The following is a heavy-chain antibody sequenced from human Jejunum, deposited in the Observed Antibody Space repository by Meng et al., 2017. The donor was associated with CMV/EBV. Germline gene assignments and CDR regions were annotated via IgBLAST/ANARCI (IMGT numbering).Heavy chain of an antibody. CDR1: GDSIGTYN. CDR2: VSNNAGT. D-gene: IGHD4-17*01. Sequence: VSGDSIGTYNWSWIRHPPGGGLEWIGFVSNNAGTNYKPSLKSRVTMSLDTSKNQFSLKLRSVTAADTAVYYCGRVNGDYYYAMDVWGQGTTVTVSS. J-gene: IGHJ6*02. V-gene: IGHV4-59*01. CDR3: GRVNGDYYYAMDV.